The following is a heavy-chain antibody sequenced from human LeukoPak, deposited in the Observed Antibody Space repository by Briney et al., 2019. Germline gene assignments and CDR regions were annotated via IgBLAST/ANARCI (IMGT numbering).Heavy chain of an antibody. CDR1: GFTFSDFW. CDR2: ISSSSSTI. V-gene: IGHV3-48*01. D-gene: IGHD3-3*01. J-gene: IGHJ4*02. CDR3: ATLGDYYDFWSGTIISDY. Sequence: GGSLRLSCAGSGFTFSDFWMNWVRQAPGKGLEWVSYISSSSSTIYYADSVKGRFTISRDNAKNSLYLQMNSLRAEDTAVYYCATLGDYYDFWSGTIISDYWGQGTLVTVSS.